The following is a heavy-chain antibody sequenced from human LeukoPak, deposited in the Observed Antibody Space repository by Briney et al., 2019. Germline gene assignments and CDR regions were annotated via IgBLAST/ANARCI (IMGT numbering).Heavy chain of an antibody. CDR1: GFTFSSYA. J-gene: IGHJ4*02. Sequence: GGSLRLSCAASGFTFSSYAMHWVRQAPGKGLEWVAVISYDGSNKYYADSVKGRFTISRDNSKNTLYLQMNSLRAEDTAVYYCAREKYPFSPGVTIFGVVRYYFDYWGQGTLVTVSS. D-gene: IGHD3-3*01. CDR2: ISYDGSNK. V-gene: IGHV3-30-3*01. CDR3: AREKYPFSPGVTIFGVVRYYFDY.